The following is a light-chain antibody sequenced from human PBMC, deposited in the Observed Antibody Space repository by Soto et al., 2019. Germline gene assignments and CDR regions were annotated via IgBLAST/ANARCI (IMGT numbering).Light chain of an antibody. J-gene: IGKJ4*01. CDR1: QSVGRRY. Sequence: IVLTQSPGTLSLSPGERATLSCRASQSVGRRYLAWYQQKPGQAPMLLIYDTSERASDIPDRFSGSGSGTDITLTISRLVPEDFAVYYCQYQGTFGGGTKVEIK. V-gene: IGKV3-20*01. CDR2: DTS. CDR3: QYQGT.